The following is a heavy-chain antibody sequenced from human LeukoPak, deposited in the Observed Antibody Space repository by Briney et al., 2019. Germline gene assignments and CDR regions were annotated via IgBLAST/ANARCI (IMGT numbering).Heavy chain of an antibody. CDR1: VYTLTELS. Sequence: AAVNVSCKVSVYTLTELSMHWVRQAGGKGREWMGGFDPEAGDTIYAQKFQGRVTMTEDTSTDTAYMELSSLRSEDTAVYYCATDNLKGFDYWGQGTLVTVSS. CDR2: FDPEAGDT. CDR3: ATDNLKGFDY. D-gene: IGHD1-14*01. V-gene: IGHV1-24*01. J-gene: IGHJ4*02.